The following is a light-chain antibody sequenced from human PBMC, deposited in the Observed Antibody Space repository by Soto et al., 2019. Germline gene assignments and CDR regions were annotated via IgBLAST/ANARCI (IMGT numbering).Light chain of an antibody. CDR3: QQFGVSPT. CDR2: GAS. J-gene: IGKJ4*01. V-gene: IGKV3-20*01. Sequence: IVLTQSPGTLSLSPGERATLSCRASQTISDTFLAWYQQKPGQAPRLLIYGASSRATDIPDRFSGTGSGTDFTLTIDRLEPEDFAVYYCQQFGVSPTFGGGTKVEIK. CDR1: QTISDTF.